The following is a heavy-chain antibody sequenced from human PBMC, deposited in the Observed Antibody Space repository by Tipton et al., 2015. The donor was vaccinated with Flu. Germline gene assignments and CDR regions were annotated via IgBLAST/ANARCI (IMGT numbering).Heavy chain of an antibody. D-gene: IGHD3-10*01. CDR2: TYTSGST. Sequence: TLSLTCTVSGGSISSYYWTWIRQPAGKGLEWIGRTYTSGSTKYNPSLKSRVTMSVDTSKNHFSLKLSSVTAADTAVYYCARGSGSGTYMILDYWGQGTLVTVSS. CDR3: ARGSGSGTYMILDY. V-gene: IGHV4-4*07. CDR1: GGSISSYY. J-gene: IGHJ4*02.